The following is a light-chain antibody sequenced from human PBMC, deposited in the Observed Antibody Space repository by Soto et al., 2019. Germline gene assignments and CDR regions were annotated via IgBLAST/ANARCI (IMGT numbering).Light chain of an antibody. CDR2: DAY. J-gene: IGKJ1*01. CDR1: QTIGTY. CDR3: QQSYNTPLT. V-gene: IGKV1-39*01. Sequence: IEVTQSPSSLAASLGDRVTITCRASQTIGTYVNWYRQKSGAAPELLIYDAYTLQSGVPSRFRGGVSGTDFTLTISSLQLDDFATYYCQQSYNTPLTFGQGTKVEIK.